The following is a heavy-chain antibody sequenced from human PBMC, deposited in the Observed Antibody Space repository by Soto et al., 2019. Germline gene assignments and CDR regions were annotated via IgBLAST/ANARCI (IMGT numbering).Heavy chain of an antibody. CDR1: GGSIRSGGYS. V-gene: IGHV4-30-2*01. D-gene: IGHD2-2*01. CDR3: ARVPTP. CDR2: IYHSGST. Sequence: SETLSLTCAVSGGSIRSGGYSWSWIRQPPGKGLEWIGYIYHSGSTYYNSSLKSRVTISVDRSKNQFSLKLSSVTAADTAVYYCARVPTPWRQGTLVSVSS. J-gene: IGHJ5*02.